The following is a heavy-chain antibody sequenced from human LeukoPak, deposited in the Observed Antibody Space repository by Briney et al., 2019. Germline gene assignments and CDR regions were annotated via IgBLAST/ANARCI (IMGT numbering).Heavy chain of an antibody. CDR3: ARVLNYYDSSGYYD. CDR2: IIPIFGTA. CDR1: GGTFSSYA. D-gene: IGHD3-22*01. Sequence: ASVKVSCKASGGTFSSYAISWVRQAPGQGLEWKGGIIPIFGTANYAQKFQGRVTITTDESTSTAYMELSSLRSEDTAVYYCARVLNYYDSSGYYDWGQETLVTVSS. V-gene: IGHV1-69*05. J-gene: IGHJ4*02.